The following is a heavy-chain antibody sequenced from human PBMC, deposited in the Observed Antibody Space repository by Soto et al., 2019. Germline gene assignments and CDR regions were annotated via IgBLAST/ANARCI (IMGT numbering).Heavy chain of an antibody. CDR1: GGSISSGDYY. CDR3: ARVLSGHDAFDI. Sequence: PSETLSLTCTVSGGSISSGDYYWSWIRQPPGKGLEWIGYIYYSGSTYYNPSLKSRVTISVDTSKNQFSLKLSSVTAADTAVYYCARVLSGHDAFDIWGQGTMVTVSS. D-gene: IGHD6-19*01. V-gene: IGHV4-30-4*01. J-gene: IGHJ3*02. CDR2: IYYSGST.